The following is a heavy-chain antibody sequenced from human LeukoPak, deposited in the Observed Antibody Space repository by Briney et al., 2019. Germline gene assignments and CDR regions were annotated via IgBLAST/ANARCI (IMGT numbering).Heavy chain of an antibody. CDR3: ARRTAAATREFDY. D-gene: IGHD6-13*01. J-gene: IGHJ4*02. Sequence: GESLKISCKGSGYIFTSHWIAWGRQMPGKGLEWMGSIYPGDSDTRYSPSFQGQVTFSADKSISTAYLQWSSLKASDTAMYYCARRTAAATREFDYWGQGALVTVSS. V-gene: IGHV5-51*01. CDR1: GYIFTSHW. CDR2: IYPGDSDT.